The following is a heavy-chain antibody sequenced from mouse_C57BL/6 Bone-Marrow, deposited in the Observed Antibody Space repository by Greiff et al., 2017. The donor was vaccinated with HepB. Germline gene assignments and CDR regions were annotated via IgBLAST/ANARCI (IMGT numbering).Heavy chain of an antibody. J-gene: IGHJ1*03. V-gene: IGHV5-2*01. D-gene: IGHD3-1*01. Sequence: EVQLVESGGGLVQPGESLKLSCESNEYEFPSHDMSWVRKTPEKRLELVAAINSDGGSTYYPDTMERRFIISRDNTKKTLYLQMSSLRSEDTALYYCARYGTAQAPYWYFEVWGTGTTVTVSA. CDR1: EYEFPSHD. CDR2: INSDGGST. CDR3: ARYGTAQAPYWYFEV.